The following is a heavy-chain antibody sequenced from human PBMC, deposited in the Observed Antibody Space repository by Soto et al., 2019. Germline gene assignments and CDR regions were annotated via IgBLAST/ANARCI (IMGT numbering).Heavy chain of an antibody. V-gene: IGHV3-13*04. J-gene: IGHJ6*02. Sequence: GGSLRLSCAASGFTFSSYDMHWVRQATGKGLEWVSAIGTAGDTYYPGSVKGRFTISRENAKNSLYLQMNSLRAGDTAVYYCARDRGYYDSSGSYYYYGMDVWGQGTTVTVSS. D-gene: IGHD3-22*01. CDR3: ARDRGYYDSSGSYYYYGMDV. CDR2: IGTAGDT. CDR1: GFTFSSYD.